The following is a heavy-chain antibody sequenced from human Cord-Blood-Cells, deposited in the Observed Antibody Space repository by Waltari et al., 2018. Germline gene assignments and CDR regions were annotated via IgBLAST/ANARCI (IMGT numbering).Heavy chain of an antibody. CDR2: IYHSGRT. CDR1: GYSISSGYY. Sequence: QVQLQESGPGLVKPSETLSLTCAVSGYSISSGYYWGWIRQPPGKGLEWIGSIYHSGRTYYNPPPKSRVTISVDTSKNQFSLKRSSVTAADTAVYYCARGGGAAAGFDAFDIWGQGTMVTVSS. J-gene: IGHJ3*02. V-gene: IGHV4-38-2*01. CDR3: ARGGGAAAGFDAFDI. D-gene: IGHD6-13*01.